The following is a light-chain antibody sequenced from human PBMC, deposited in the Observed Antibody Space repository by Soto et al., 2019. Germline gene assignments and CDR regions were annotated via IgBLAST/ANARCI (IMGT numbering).Light chain of an antibody. CDR1: SSNTGNNY. V-gene: IGLV1-51*02. Sequence: QAVLTQPPSVSAAPGQKVTISCSGSSSNTGNNYVSWYQQLPGTAPKLLIYENDKRPSGIPDRFPGSKSGTSATLGITGLQTGDEADYYFATWDSSLSAGLFGTGTKLTVL. J-gene: IGLJ1*01. CDR3: ATWDSSLSAGL. CDR2: END.